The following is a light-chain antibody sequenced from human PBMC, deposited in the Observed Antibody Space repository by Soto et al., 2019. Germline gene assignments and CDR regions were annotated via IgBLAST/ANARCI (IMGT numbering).Light chain of an antibody. CDR2: WAS. CDR3: QQYYSTPWT. CDR1: XSFXYSSNNMNY. Sequence: DFVLTHSPDSLSFSLVERAXXNXXSXXSFXYSSNNMNYLAWYQQKAGQPPKLLIYWASTRESGVPDRFGGSGSGTEFTLTISSLQAEDVAVYYCQQYYSTPWTFGQGTKVDI. V-gene: IGKV4-1*01. J-gene: IGKJ1*01.